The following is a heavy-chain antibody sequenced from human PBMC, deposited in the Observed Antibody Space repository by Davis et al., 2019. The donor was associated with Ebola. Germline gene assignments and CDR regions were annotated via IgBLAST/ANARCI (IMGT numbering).Heavy chain of an antibody. CDR1: GFLFSSYA. J-gene: IGHJ4*02. D-gene: IGHD3-10*01. Sequence: GSLRLSCAASGFLFSSYAMSWVRQAPGRGLEWVSSISASGGATFYADSVKGRIVMSRDNSNDTLYLRMNNLRAEDTAIYYCAKDLTSYYGSGDFFDYWGQGILVTVSS. V-gene: IGHV3-23*01. CDR2: ISASGGAT. CDR3: AKDLTSYYGSGDFFDY.